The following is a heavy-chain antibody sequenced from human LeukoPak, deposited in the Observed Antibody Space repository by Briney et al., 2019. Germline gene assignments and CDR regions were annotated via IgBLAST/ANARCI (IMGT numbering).Heavy chain of an antibody. CDR1: GFTFSSYA. V-gene: IGHV3-23*01. CDR2: ISGSGGST. J-gene: IGHJ4*02. D-gene: IGHD5-24*01. Sequence: HTGGSLRLSCAASGFTFSSYAMSWVRQAPGKGLEWVSAISGSGGSTYYADSVKGRFTISRDNAKNSLYLQMNSLRAEDTAVYYCATDLHRDGVNWPYFDHWGQGTLVTVSS. CDR3: ATDLHRDGVNWPYFDH.